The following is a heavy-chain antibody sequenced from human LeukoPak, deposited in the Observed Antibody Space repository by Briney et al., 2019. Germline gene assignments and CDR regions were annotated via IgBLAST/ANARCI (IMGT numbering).Heavy chain of an antibody. CDR3: ARGPFGYSSSWYEDY. D-gene: IGHD6-13*01. CDR1: GGYISSYY. V-gene: IGHV4-59*01. CDR2: IYYSGST. J-gene: IGHJ4*02. Sequence: SETLSLTCSVSGGYISSYYWSWIRQPPGKGLEWIVYIYYSGSTNYNPSLKSRVTISVDTSKNQFSLKLSSVTAAGTAVYYCARGPFGYSSSWYEDYWGQGTLVTVSS.